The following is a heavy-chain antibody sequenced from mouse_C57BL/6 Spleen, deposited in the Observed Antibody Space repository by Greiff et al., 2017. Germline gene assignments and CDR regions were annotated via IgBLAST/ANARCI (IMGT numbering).Heavy chain of an antibody. CDR1: GYTFTSYW. D-gene: IGHD1-1*01. J-gene: IGHJ3*01. CDR3: ARGYYGSSPAY. CDR2: IDPSDSYT. Sequence: VKLVESGAELVKPGASVKLSCKASGYTFTSYWMQWVKQRPGQGLEWIGEIDPSDSYTNYNQKFKGKATLTVDTSSSTAYMQLSSLTSEDSAVYYCARGYYGSSPAYWGQGTLVTVSA. V-gene: IGHV1-50*01.